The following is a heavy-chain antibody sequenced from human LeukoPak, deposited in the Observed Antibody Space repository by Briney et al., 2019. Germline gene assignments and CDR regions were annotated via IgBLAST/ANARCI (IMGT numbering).Heavy chain of an antibody. D-gene: IGHD3-10*01. CDR3: ARAGALLWFGELWNAFDI. CDR1: GFTVSSNY. Sequence: GGSLRLSCAASGFTVSSNYMSWVRQAPGKGLEWVSVIYGGGSTDYADSVKGRFTISRDNLKNTLYLQMNSLRAEDTAVYYCARAGALLWFGELWNAFDIWGQGTMVTVSS. J-gene: IGHJ3*02. CDR2: IYGGGST. V-gene: IGHV3-53*01.